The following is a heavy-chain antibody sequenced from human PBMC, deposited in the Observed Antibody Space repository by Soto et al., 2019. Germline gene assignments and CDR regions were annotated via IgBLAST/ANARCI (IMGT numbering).Heavy chain of an antibody. Sequence: PSETLSLTCAVSGGSVSSSNWWTWVRQPPGKGLEWIGEIYHSGSTNYNPSLKSRVTISVDKSKNQFSLKLSSVTAADTAVYYCVRGFFTMIGVGGGDDAFDIWGQGTMVTVSS. CDR3: VRGFFTMIGVGGGDDAFDI. J-gene: IGHJ3*02. D-gene: IGHD3-22*01. CDR2: IYHSGST. CDR1: GGSVSSSNW. V-gene: IGHV4-4*02.